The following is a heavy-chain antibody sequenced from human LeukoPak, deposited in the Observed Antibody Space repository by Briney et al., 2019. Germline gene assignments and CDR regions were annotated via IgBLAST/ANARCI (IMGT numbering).Heavy chain of an antibody. Sequence: GGSLRLSCSASGFTFNSYSMMWVRQAPGKGLEGVSSISSSSSYIYYADSVKGRFTISRYNANNSLYLQMNSLRAEDTAVYYCAGLLDAFDIWGQGTMVTVSS. CDR3: AGLLDAFDI. CDR1: GFTFNSYS. CDR2: ISSSSSYI. V-gene: IGHV3-21*01. J-gene: IGHJ3*02. D-gene: IGHD1-26*01.